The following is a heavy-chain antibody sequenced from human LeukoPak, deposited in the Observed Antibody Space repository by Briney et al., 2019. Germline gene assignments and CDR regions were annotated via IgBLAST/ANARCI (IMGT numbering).Heavy chain of an antibody. CDR3: ARLRNVGGNPHPFNV. CDR2: ITSTGRYI. D-gene: IGHD4-23*01. Sequence: GGSLRLSCAASGFNFIDYTMNWVRQAPGKGLEWVSSITSTGRYIFYADSLKGRFTISRDNAKKSLYLQMNSLRAEDTAVYYCARLRNVGGNPHPFNVWGQGSTVTVSS. V-gene: IGHV3-21*01. J-gene: IGHJ3*01. CDR1: GFNFIDYT.